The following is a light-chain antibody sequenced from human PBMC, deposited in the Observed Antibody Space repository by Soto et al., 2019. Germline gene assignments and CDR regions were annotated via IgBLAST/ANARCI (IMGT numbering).Light chain of an antibody. V-gene: IGKV3-20*01. CDR2: GAS. CDR1: QSVSSNY. J-gene: IGKJ5*01. CDR3: QHYGETPIT. Sequence: IVLTHSPCTLSLSPLERATLSFMSSQSVSSNYLAWYQQKPGQAPRLLIYGASNRATGIPARFSGSGSGTDFTLTISRLEPEDFAVYYCQHYGETPITVGLGTRLEIK.